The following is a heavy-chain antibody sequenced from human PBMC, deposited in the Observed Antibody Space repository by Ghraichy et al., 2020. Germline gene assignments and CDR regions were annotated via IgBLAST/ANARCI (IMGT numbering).Heavy chain of an antibody. J-gene: IGHJ6*02. Sequence: GGSLRLSCAASGFTFSSYWMHWVRQAPGKGLVWVSRINSDGSSTSYADSVKGRFTISRDNAKNTLYLQMNSLRAEDPAVYYCARGAGSDTIFGDYYYYGMDVWGQGTTVTVSS. V-gene: IGHV3-74*01. CDR2: INSDGSST. CDR1: GFTFSSYW. CDR3: ARGAGSDTIFGDYYYYGMDV. D-gene: IGHD3-3*01.